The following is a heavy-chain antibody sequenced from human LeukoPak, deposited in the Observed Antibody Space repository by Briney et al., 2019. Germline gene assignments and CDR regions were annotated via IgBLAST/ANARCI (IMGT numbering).Heavy chain of an antibody. J-gene: IGHJ5*02. CDR1: GGSFSGYY. V-gene: IGHV4-34*01. CDR3: ARGPSPGRIVVVVAATRGLWFDP. Sequence: PSETLSLTCAVYGGSFSGYYWSWIRQPPGKGLEWIGEINHSGSTNYNPSLKSRVTISVDTSKNQFSLKLSSVTAADTAVYYCARGPSPGRIVVVVAATRGLWFDPWGQGTLVTVSS. D-gene: IGHD2-15*01. CDR2: INHSGST.